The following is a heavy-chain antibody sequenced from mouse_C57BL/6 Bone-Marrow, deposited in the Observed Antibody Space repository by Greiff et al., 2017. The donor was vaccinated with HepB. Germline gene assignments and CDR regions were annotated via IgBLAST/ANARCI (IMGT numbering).Heavy chain of an antibody. CDR2: IHPNIGST. V-gene: IGHV1-64*01. Sequence: VQLQQPGAELVKPGASVKLSCKASGYTFTSYWMHWVKQRPGQGLEWIGMIHPNIGSTNYNEKFKSKATLTVEKSSSTAYMQLSSLTSEDSAVYYCARGDYLWYFDVWGTGTTVTVSS. CDR3: ARGDYLWYFDV. D-gene: IGHD1-1*02. CDR1: GYTFTSYW. J-gene: IGHJ1*03.